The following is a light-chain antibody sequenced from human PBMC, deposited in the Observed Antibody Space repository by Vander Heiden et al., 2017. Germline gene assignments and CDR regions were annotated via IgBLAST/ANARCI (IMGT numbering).Light chain of an antibody. Sequence: EIVLTQSPVTLSLSPGERPTRSCRASQSVSSYLAWYQQKPGQAPMLLIYDASNRATGIPARFSGSGSGTDFTLTISSLEPEDFAVYYCQQRRTFGPGTKVDIK. CDR1: QSVSSY. V-gene: IGKV3-11*01. CDR3: QQRRT. CDR2: DAS. J-gene: IGKJ3*01.